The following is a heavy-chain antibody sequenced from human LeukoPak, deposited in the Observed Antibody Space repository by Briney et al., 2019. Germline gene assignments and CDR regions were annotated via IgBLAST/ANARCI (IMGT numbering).Heavy chain of an antibody. J-gene: IGHJ6*03. CDR2: ISGSGDTT. D-gene: IGHD3-10*01. Sequence: PGGSLRLSCAASGFTFSDYYMSWIRQAPGKGLEWVSAISGSGDTTYYADSVKGRFTISRDNSRNTLYLEIHSLRAEDAAVYNCAKDHNYASGSSYLVGPHYYYMDVWGKGTTVTISS. V-gene: IGHV3-23*01. CDR1: GFTFSDYY. CDR3: AKDHNYASGSSYLVGPHYYYMDV.